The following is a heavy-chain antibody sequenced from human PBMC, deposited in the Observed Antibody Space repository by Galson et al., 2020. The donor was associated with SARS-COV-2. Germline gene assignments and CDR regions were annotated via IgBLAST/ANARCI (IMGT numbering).Heavy chain of an antibody. J-gene: IGHJ4*02. CDR3: ASGLGGDY. CDR2: IFYSGST. D-gene: IGHD1-26*01. Sequence: SETLSLTCTVSGGSITSDGSYWSWIRQHPGKGLEWIGYIFYSGSTYYNPSLRSRVTMSLDTSKNRFSLKLNSVTAADTAVYYCASGLGGDYWGQGTLVTVSS. CDR1: GGSITSDGSY. V-gene: IGHV4-31*03.